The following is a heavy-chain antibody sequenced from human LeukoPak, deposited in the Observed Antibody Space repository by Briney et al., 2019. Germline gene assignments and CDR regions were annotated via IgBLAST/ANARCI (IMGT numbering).Heavy chain of an antibody. CDR2: IYYSGSS. CDR1: GGFISSYY. Sequence: SETLSLTCSVSGGFISSYYWSWIRQPPGKGLEWIGYIYYSGSSNYNPSLKSRVTMSVDTSKNQFSLKLSSVTAADTAVYYCARDSGLEFDPWGQGTLVTVSS. V-gene: IGHV4-59*01. J-gene: IGHJ5*02. CDR3: ARDSGLEFDP. D-gene: IGHD6-19*01.